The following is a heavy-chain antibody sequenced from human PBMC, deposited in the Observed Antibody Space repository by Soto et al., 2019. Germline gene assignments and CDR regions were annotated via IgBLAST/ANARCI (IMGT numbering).Heavy chain of an antibody. CDR2: IIPIFGTT. V-gene: IGHV1-69*13. Sequence: GASVKVSCKASGGTFGSNAISWVRQAPGQGLEWMGGIIPIFGTTNNAQKFQGRVTISADESTNTAYMELSSLRSEDTAIYYCAGAGYPLGPGAVGGAFGFWGEGT. D-gene: IGHD2-2*01. CDR3: AGAGYPLGPGAVGGAFGF. CDR1: GGTFGSNA. J-gene: IGHJ3*01.